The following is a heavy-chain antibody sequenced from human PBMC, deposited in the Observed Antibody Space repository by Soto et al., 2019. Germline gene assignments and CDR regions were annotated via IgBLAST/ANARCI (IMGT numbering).Heavy chain of an antibody. CDR2: ISYEEINNK. J-gene: IGHJ6*02. CDR3: ARGYCRGPSSYRGYGMDV. Sequence: RLFCVASGFSFRNYGRYWVRQAPGKGLEGVAVISYEEINNKNYADSVKGRFTIARDNSESTLYLQMDSLRAEDTAVYYCARGYCRGPSSYRGYGMDVWGQGTTVTISS. D-gene: IGHD2-2*01. V-gene: IGHV3-30*03. CDR1: GFSFRNYG.